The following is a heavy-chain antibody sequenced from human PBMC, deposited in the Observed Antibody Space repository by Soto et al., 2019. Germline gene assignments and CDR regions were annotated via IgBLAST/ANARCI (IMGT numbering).Heavy chain of an antibody. Sequence: EVQLVESGGGLVQPGRSLRLSCAASGFTFDDYAMHWVRQAPGKGLEWVSGISWNSGSIGYADSVKGRFTISRDNANNSLYLQMNSLRAEDTALYYCAKDSSVVVAASLYYYYGMDVWGQGTTVTVSS. CDR3: AKDSSVVVAASLYYYYGMDV. V-gene: IGHV3-9*01. J-gene: IGHJ6*02. D-gene: IGHD2-15*01. CDR1: GFTFDDYA. CDR2: ISWNSGSI.